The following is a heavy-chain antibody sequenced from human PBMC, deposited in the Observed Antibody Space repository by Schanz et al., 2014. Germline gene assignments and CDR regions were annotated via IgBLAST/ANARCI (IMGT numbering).Heavy chain of an antibody. Sequence: VQLLQFGGGVVQPGRSLRLSCAASGFTFSSYKMNWVRQAPGKGLEWVSDISSGSSYANYADSVKGRFTISRDNAKNSLYLQMNSLRAEDTAVYYCAKDLLYGAPMPLNHLDYWGQGTLVTVSS. D-gene: IGHD2-2*01. CDR1: GFTFSSYK. J-gene: IGHJ4*02. CDR3: AKDLLYGAPMPLNHLDY. V-gene: IGHV3-21*05. CDR2: ISSGSSYA.